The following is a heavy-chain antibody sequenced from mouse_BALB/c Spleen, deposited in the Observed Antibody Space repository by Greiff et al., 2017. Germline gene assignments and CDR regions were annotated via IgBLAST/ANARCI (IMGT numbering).Heavy chain of an antibody. J-gene: IGHJ4*01. Sequence: EVQLQQSGPELVKPGASVKIPCKASGYTFTDYNMDWVKQSHGKSLEWIGDINPNNGGTIYNQKFKGKATLTVDKSSSTAYMELRSLTSEDTAVYYCARRTGNYSLYYAMDYWGQGTSVTVSS. CDR1: GYTFTDYN. V-gene: IGHV1-18*01. CDR3: ARRTGNYSLYYAMDY. D-gene: IGHD2-1*01. CDR2: INPNNGGT.